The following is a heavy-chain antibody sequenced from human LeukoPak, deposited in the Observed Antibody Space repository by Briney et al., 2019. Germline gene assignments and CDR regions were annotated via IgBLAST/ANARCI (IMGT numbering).Heavy chain of an antibody. Sequence: PGGSLRLSCAASGFTFSNYALHWVRQAPGKGLEWVAVISYDDTNKYYVDSVKGRFTISRDNSKNTQYLQMNSLRAEDTAVYYCAKDYSKTSYYGSGTYYRPNWFDPWGQGTLVTVSS. V-gene: IGHV3-30*04. D-gene: IGHD3-10*01. CDR3: AKDYSKTSYYGSGTYYRPNWFDP. J-gene: IGHJ5*02. CDR1: GFTFSNYA. CDR2: ISYDDTNK.